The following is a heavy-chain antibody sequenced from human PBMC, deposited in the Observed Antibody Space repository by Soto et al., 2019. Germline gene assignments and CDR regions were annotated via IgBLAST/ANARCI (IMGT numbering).Heavy chain of an antibody. Sequence: GGSLRLSCAASGFTFSSYWMSWVRQAPGKGLEWVANIKQDGSEKYYVDSVKGRFTISRDNAKNSLYLQMNSLRAEDTAVYYCARDRRSAGPYYYYGMDVWGQGTTVTVSS. V-gene: IGHV3-7*05. CDR3: ARDRRSAGPYYYYGMDV. CDR2: IKQDGSEK. CDR1: GFTFSSYW. J-gene: IGHJ6*02.